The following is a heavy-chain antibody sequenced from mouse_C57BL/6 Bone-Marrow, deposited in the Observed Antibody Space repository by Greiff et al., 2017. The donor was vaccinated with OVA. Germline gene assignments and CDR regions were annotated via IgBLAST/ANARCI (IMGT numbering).Heavy chain of an antibody. V-gene: IGHV14-2*01. CDR3: ARDGYYVDY. J-gene: IGHJ2*01. Sequence: EVKLQQSGAELARPGASVKMSCKASGYTFTSYTIHWVKQRTEQGLEWIGRIDPEDGETKYAPKFQGKATITADTSSNTAYLQLSSLTSEDTAVYYCARDGYYVDYWGQGTTLTVSS. CDR1: GYTFTSYT. D-gene: IGHD2-3*01. CDR2: IDPEDGET.